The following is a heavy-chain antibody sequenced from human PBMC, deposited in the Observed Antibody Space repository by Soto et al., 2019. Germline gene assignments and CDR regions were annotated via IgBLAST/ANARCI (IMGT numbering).Heavy chain of an antibody. CDR3: AREGGIAAAARNWFEP. V-gene: IGHV6-1*01. J-gene: IGHJ5*02. D-gene: IGHD6-13*01. CDR1: GGSVSSNSAA. CDR2: TYYRSKWYN. Sequence: PSQTLSLTCAISGGSVSSNSAAWKWIRQSPARGLEWLGRTYYRSKWYNDYAVSVKSRITIKPDTSKNQFSLQLNSVTPEDTAVYYCAREGGIAAAARNWFEPWGQGTMVTVSS.